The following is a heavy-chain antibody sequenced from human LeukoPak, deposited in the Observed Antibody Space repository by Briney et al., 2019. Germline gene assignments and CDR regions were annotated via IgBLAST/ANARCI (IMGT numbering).Heavy chain of an antibody. V-gene: IGHV1-46*01. CDR2: INPSGGST. D-gene: IGHD5-24*01. Sequence: ASVKVSCKASGYTFTSYYMHWVRQAPGQGLEWMGIINPSGGSTSYAQKFQGRVTMTRDTSTSTVYMELSSLRSEDTAVYYCARAIADGYSLYCFDYWGQGTLVTVSS. J-gene: IGHJ4*02. CDR3: ARAIADGYSLYCFDY. CDR1: GYTFTSYY.